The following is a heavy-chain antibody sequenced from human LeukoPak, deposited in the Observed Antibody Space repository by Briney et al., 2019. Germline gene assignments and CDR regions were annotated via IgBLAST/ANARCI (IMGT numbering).Heavy chain of an antibody. V-gene: IGHV3-23*01. CDR2: SSGSGGTT. J-gene: IGHJ4*02. CDR3: AKGTYDFWSALDY. Sequence: PGGSLRLSCAASRFTFSTYAMSWVRQAPGMGLEWVSSSGSGGTTYYADSVKGRFTISRDNSKNTLYLQMNSLRAEDTAVYYCAKGTYDFWSALDYWGQGILVTVSS. D-gene: IGHD3-3*01. CDR1: RFTFSTYA.